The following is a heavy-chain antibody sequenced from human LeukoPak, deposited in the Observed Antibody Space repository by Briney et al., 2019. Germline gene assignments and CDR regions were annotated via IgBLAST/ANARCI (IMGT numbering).Heavy chain of an antibody. CDR2: NIPTFGTA. D-gene: IGHD2-15*01. CDR1: GYTFTSYG. Sequence: SVKVSCKASGYTFTSYGISWVRQAPGQGLEWMGGNIPTFGTANYAQKFQGRVTITTDESTSTAYMELSSLRSEDTAVYYCARGIRYSGYFDYWGQGTLVTVSS. J-gene: IGHJ4*02. CDR3: ARGIRYSGYFDY. V-gene: IGHV1-69*05.